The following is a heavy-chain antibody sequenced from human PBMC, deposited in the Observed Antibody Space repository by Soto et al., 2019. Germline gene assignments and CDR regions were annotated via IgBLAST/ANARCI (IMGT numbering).Heavy chain of an antibody. CDR2: IYYSGST. CDR3: ARRAATGTNVWFDP. Sequence: SETLSLTCTISGGSISSGGYYWSWIRQHPGKGLEWIGNIYYSGSTYYNPSLKSRVTIAVDTSKNQFSLKLNSVTAADTAVYYCARRAATGTNVWFDPWGQGTLVTVSS. D-gene: IGHD1-7*01. J-gene: IGHJ5*02. V-gene: IGHV4-31*03. CDR1: GGSISSGGYY.